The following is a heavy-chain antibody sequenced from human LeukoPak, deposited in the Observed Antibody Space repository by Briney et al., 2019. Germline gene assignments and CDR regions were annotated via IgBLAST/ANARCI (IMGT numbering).Heavy chain of an antibody. CDR2: IKQDGSEK. Sequence: GGSLRLSCAASGFTFSSYAMSWVRQAPGKGLEWVANIKQDGSEKYYVDSVKGRFTISRDNAKNSLYLQMNSLRAEDTAVYYCATHYYCYGMDVWGQGTTVTVSS. J-gene: IGHJ6*02. CDR3: ATHYYCYGMDV. CDR1: GFTFSSYA. V-gene: IGHV3-7*01.